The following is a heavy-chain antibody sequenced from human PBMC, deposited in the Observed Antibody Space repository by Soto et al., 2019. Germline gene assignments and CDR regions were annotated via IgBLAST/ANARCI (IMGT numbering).Heavy chain of an antibody. J-gene: IGHJ6*04. CDR2: ISYDGSNT. CDR1: GFTFSNYG. D-gene: IGHD1-7*01. CDR3: AKVANFRDDYYYGMDV. V-gene: IGHV3-30*18. Sequence: QVQLVESGGGVVQPGRSLRLSCAASGFTFSNYGMHWVRQAPGKGLEWVAIISYDGSNTYYADSVKGRFTISRDNSKNTLYLQMNSLRAEDTAVYYCAKVANFRDDYYYGMDVWGEGTTVTVSS.